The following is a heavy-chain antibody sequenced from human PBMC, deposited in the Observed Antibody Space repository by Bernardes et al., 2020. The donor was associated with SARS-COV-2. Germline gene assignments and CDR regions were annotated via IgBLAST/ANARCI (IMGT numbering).Heavy chain of an antibody. CDR2: ISGSVGTT. D-gene: IGHD1-26*01. CDR1: GFTFSSYA. J-gene: IGHJ4*02. V-gene: IGHV3-23*01. CDR3: AKFLAGSSPHRTGAVTYFDY. Sequence: GSLRLSCAASGFTFSSYAMSWVRQAPGKGLEWVSSISGSVGTTFYADSVKGRFTISRDNSKNTLSLLLSGLRAEDTAVYYCAKFLAGSSPHRTGAVTYFDYWGQGTLVTVSS.